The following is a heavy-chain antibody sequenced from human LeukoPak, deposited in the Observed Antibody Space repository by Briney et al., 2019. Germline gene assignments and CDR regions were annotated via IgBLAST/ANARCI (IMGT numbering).Heavy chain of an antibody. CDR3: AKDRTKYCSSTSCSLLGAGDY. V-gene: IGHV3-30*18. Sequence: PGGSLRLSCAASEFTFSKYGMHWVRQAPGKGLEWVASISFDINDRKYAESVRGRFTISRDNSKNTLYLQMNSLRAEDTAVYYCAKDRTKYCSSTSCSLLGAGDYWGQGTLVTVSS. J-gene: IGHJ4*02. D-gene: IGHD2-2*01. CDR1: EFTFSKYG. CDR2: ISFDINDR.